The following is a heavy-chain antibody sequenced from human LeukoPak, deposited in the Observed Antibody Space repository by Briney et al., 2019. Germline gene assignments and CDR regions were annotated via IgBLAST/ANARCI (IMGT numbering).Heavy chain of an antibody. CDR2: ISSSSSYI. CDR1: GFTFSSYS. V-gene: IGHV3-21*01. J-gene: IGHJ4*02. D-gene: IGHD2-2*01. Sequence: GGSLRLSCAAPGFTFSSYSMSWVRQAPGKGLEWVSSISSSSSYIYYADSVKGRFTISRDNAKNSLYLQMNSLRAGDTAVYYCATAYCSSTSCSASGYDDEAGFDYWGQGTLVTVSS. CDR3: ATAYCSSTSCSASGYDDEAGFDY.